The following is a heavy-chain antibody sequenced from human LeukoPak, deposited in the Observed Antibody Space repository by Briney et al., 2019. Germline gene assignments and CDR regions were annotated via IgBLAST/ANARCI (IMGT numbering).Heavy chain of an antibody. D-gene: IGHD3-9*01. Sequence: GGSLRLSCAASGFTVSSNYMSWVRQAPGKGLEWVSVIYSGGSTYYADSVKGRFTISRDNSKNTLYLQMNSLRAEDTAVYYCAREYVRYFDSGAFDIWGQGTMVTVSS. J-gene: IGHJ3*02. CDR2: IYSGGST. V-gene: IGHV3-53*05. CDR3: AREYVRYFDSGAFDI. CDR1: GFTVSSNY.